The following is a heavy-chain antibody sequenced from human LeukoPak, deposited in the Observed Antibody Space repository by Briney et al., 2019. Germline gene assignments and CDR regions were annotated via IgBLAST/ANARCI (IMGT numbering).Heavy chain of an antibody. Sequence: AETLTLTCGVCGGSFSCYYWSWIRQPPGKGLEWIGEINQSGSTNYNASLKSRVTISVDMAKIQFSLKLSSVTAADTAVYYCARGQATYYYDTRGNWFDPWGQGTLVTVPS. CDR2: INQSGST. CDR1: GGSFSCYY. V-gene: IGHV4-34*01. J-gene: IGHJ5*02. CDR3: ARGQATYYYDTRGNWFDP. D-gene: IGHD3-22*01.